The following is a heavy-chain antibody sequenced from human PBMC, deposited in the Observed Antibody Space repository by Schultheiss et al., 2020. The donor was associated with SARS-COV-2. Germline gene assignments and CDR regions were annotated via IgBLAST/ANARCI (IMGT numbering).Heavy chain of an antibody. V-gene: IGHV4-34*01. Sequence: SQTLSLTCAVYGGSFSGYYWSCIRQPPGKGLEWIGEINHSGSTYYNPSLKSRVTISVDTSKNQFSLKLSSVTAADTAVYYCARAMSSGYYRVWRGDAFDIWGQGTMVTVSS. D-gene: IGHD3-22*01. CDR1: GGSFSGYY. J-gene: IGHJ3*02. CDR3: ARAMSSGYYRVWRGDAFDI. CDR2: INHSGST.